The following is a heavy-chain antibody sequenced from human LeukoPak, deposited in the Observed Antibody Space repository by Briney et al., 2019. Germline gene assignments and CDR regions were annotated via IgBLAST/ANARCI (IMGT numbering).Heavy chain of an antibody. V-gene: IGHV3-74*01. CDR2: INGYGSST. J-gene: IGHJ3*02. CDR1: GFTFISYW. Sequence: GGSLRLSCAASGFTFISYWMHWVRQAPGKGLVWVSRINGYGSSTDFADSVKGRFTISRDNAENSLYLQMNSLRAEDTAVYYCAKDCAAMVTGSRCAFDIWGQGTMVTVSS. CDR3: AKDCAAMVTGSRCAFDI. D-gene: IGHD5-18*01.